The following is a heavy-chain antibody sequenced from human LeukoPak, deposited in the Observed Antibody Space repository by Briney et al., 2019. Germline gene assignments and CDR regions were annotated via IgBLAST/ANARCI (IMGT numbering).Heavy chain of an antibody. Sequence: ASVKVSCKISGYTLTEVSMHWVRQAPGKGLEWMGGFDPADGEPIYAQKFQGRVTMSEDTFTDTAYMDLSSLRSEDTAVYYCATEVVGYGDVHYFDSWGQGTLVTVSS. V-gene: IGHV1-24*01. CDR1: GYTLTEVS. CDR2: FDPADGEP. CDR3: ATEVVGYGDVHYFDS. J-gene: IGHJ4*02. D-gene: IGHD4-17*01.